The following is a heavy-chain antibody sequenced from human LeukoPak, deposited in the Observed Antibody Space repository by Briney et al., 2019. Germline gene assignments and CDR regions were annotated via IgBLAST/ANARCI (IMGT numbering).Heavy chain of an antibody. V-gene: IGHV3-21*01. Sequence: GGSLRLSCAASGFTFSSYSVNWVRQAPGKGLEWVSSISSSSSYIYYADSVKGRFTISGDNAKNSLYLQMNSLRAEDTAVYYCARVHYGDYAGYWGQGTLVTVSS. J-gene: IGHJ4*02. CDR3: ARVHYGDYAGY. CDR2: ISSSSSYI. CDR1: GFTFSSYS. D-gene: IGHD4-17*01.